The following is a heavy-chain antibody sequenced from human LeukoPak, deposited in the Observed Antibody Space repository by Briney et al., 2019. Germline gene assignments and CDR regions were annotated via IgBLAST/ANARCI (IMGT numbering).Heavy chain of an antibody. J-gene: IGHJ6*02. CDR2: IRSKANSYAT. Sequence: GGSLRLSCAASGLTFSGSAMHWVRQASGKGLEWVGRIRSKANSYATAYAASVKGRFTISRDDSKNTAYLQMNSLKTEDTAVYYCTRLYGGSGSFYYYGMDVWGQGTTVTVSS. CDR3: TRLYGGSGSFYYYGMDV. D-gene: IGHD3-10*01. CDR1: GLTFSGSA. V-gene: IGHV3-73*01.